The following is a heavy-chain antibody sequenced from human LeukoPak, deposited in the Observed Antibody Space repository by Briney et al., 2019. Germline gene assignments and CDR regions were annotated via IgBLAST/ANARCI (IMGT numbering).Heavy chain of an antibody. V-gene: IGHV4-34*01. D-gene: IGHD2-2*01. Sequence: SETLSLTCAVYGGSFSGYYWSWIRQPPGKGREWIGEINHSGSTNYNPSLKSRVTISVDTSKNKFSLKLSSVTAADTAVYYCARLPTIVVVPAARDGLDYWGQGTLVTVSS. CDR2: INHSGST. J-gene: IGHJ4*02. CDR1: GGSFSGYY. CDR3: ARLPTIVVVPAARDGLDY.